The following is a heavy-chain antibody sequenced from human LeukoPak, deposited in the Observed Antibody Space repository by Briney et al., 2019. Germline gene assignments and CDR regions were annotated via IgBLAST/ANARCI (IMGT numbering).Heavy chain of an antibody. J-gene: IGHJ4*02. CDR1: GGSISSYY. D-gene: IGHD2-15*01. Sequence: SETLSLTCTVSGGSISSYYWSWIRQPAGKGLEWIGRIYTSGSTNYNPSLKSRVTMSLDTSKNQFSLKLSSVTAADTAVYYCARSGSYAAAGDYWGQGTLVTVSS. V-gene: IGHV4-4*07. CDR2: IYTSGST. CDR3: ARSGSYAAAGDY.